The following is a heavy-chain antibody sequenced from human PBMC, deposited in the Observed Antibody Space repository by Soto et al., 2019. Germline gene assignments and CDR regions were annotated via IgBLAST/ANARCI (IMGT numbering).Heavy chain of an antibody. CDR1: GYTFTIYG. CDR3: ARRGVGIAAAGRGAFDI. Sequence: ASVKVSCKASGYTFTIYGIIWVRQAPGQGLEWMGWISAYNGNTNYAQKLQGRVTMTTDTSTSTAYMELRSLRSDDTAVYYCARRGVGIAAAGRGAFDIWGQGTMVTVSS. D-gene: IGHD6-13*01. V-gene: IGHV1-18*01. J-gene: IGHJ3*02. CDR2: ISAYNGNT.